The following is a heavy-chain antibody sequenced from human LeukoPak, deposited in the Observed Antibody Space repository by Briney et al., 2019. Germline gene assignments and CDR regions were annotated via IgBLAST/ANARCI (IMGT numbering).Heavy chain of an antibody. CDR3: VRDLYRIVVVPHYFDY. D-gene: IGHD3-22*01. CDR1: GFTFNIYW. Sequence: GGSLRLSCAASGFTFNIYWMSWVRQTPGKGLEWVANIKQDGSEKYYVDSVKGRFTISRDNAKNSLYLQMNSLRAEDTAVYYCVRDLYRIVVVPHYFDYWGQGTLVTVSS. J-gene: IGHJ4*02. V-gene: IGHV3-7*01. CDR2: IKQDGSEK.